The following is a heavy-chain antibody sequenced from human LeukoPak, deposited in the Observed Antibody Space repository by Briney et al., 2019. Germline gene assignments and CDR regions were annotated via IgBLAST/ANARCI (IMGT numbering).Heavy chain of an antibody. CDR1: GYTLTELS. Sequence: ASVKVSCKVSGYTLTELSMHWVRQAPGKGLEWVGGFDPEDGETIYAQKFQGRVTMTEDTSTDTAYMELSSLRSEDTAVYYCATQLAYCGGDCYWDPWGQGTLVTVSS. V-gene: IGHV1-24*01. CDR2: FDPEDGET. D-gene: IGHD2-21*02. CDR3: ATQLAYCGGDCYWDP. J-gene: IGHJ5*02.